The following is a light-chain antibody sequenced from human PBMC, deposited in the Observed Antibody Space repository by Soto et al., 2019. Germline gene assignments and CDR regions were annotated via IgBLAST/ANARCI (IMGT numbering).Light chain of an antibody. CDR1: SSDVGGYNY. Sequence: QSAVTQPASVAGSPGQSITISCTGTSSDVGGYNYVSWYQQHPGKAPKLMIYDVSNRPSGVSNRFSGSKSGNTASLTISGLQAEDVADYYCSSYTSSRTLVVFGGGTQLTVL. CDR3: SSYTSSRTLVV. V-gene: IGLV2-14*01. J-gene: IGLJ2*01. CDR2: DVS.